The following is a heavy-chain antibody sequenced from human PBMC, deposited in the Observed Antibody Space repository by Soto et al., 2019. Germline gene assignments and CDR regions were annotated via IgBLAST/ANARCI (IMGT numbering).Heavy chain of an antibody. Sequence: GGSLRLSCAASGFTFSSYGMHWVRQAPGKGLEWVAVIWYDGSNKYYADSVKGRFTISRDNSKNTLYLQMNSLRAEDTAVYYCTANRIPTADRDFWGQGTLVTVSS. CDR3: TANRIPTADRDF. CDR1: GFTFSSYG. CDR2: IWYDGSNK. V-gene: IGHV3-33*01. J-gene: IGHJ4*02. D-gene: IGHD2-2*02.